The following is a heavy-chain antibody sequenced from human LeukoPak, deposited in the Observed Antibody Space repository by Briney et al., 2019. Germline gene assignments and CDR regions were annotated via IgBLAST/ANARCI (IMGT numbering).Heavy chain of an antibody. CDR3: ARECLITGQTRFRRGAFDI. CDR2: IYTSGST. D-gene: IGHD2-8*02. J-gene: IGHJ3*02. Sequence: PSETLSLTCTVSGVSISSGDFYWSWIRQPAGKGLEWIGRIYTSGSTNYNPSLQSRVTISVDTSENQFSLKLSSVTAADTAVYYCARECLITGQTRFRRGAFDIWAQGTMVTVSS. CDR1: GVSISSGDFY. V-gene: IGHV4-61*02.